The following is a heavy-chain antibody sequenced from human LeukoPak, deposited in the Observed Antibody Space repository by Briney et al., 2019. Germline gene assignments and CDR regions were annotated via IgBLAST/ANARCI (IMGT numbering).Heavy chain of an antibody. D-gene: IGHD5-18*01. Sequence: GGSLRLSCAASGFTFSSYAMSWVRQAPGKGLEWVSAISGSGGSTYYADSVKGRFTISRDNAKNSLYLQMNSLRAEDTAVYYCARVRDTAMVLDYWGQGTLVTVSS. J-gene: IGHJ4*02. CDR1: GFTFSSYA. V-gene: IGHV3-23*01. CDR2: ISGSGGST. CDR3: ARVRDTAMVLDY.